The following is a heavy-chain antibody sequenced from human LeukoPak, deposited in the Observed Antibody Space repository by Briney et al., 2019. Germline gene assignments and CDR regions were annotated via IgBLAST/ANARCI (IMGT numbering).Heavy chain of an antibody. V-gene: IGHV3-11*04. J-gene: IGHJ4*02. CDR2: ISSSGSTI. D-gene: IGHD5-24*01. CDR3: ARPNPKRAKMATITGGFDY. CDR1: GFTFSDYY. Sequence: GGSLRLSCAASGFTFSDYYMSWIRQAPGKGLEWVSYISSSGSTIYYADSVKGRFTISRDNAKNSLYLQVNSLRAEDTAVYYCARPNPKRAKMATITGGFDYWGQGTLVTVSS.